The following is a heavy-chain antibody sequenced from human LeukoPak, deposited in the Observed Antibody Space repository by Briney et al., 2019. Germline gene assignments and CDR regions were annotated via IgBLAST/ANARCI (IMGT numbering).Heavy chain of an antibody. V-gene: IGHV1-2*06. CDR3: ARGPPAYSYVEGDY. Sequence: ASVKVSCKASGYTFTGHYMHWVRQAPGQGLEWMGRINPNSGGTNYAQKFQGRVTMTRDTSISTVYMELSSLSSDDTAVYYCARGPPAYSYVEGDYWGQGTLVTVSS. J-gene: IGHJ4*02. CDR1: GYTFTGHY. D-gene: IGHD5-18*01. CDR2: INPNSGGT.